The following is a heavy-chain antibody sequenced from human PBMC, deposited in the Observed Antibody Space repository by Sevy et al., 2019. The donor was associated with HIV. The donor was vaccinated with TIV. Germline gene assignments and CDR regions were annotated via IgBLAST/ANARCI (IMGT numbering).Heavy chain of an antibody. J-gene: IGHJ4*02. Sequence: SETLSLTCAVSGGSISSGGYSWSWIRQPPGKGLEWIGYIYHSGSTYYNPSLRSRVTISVDRSKNQFSLKLSSVTAAVTAVYYCVRTRNPYFDYWGQGTLVTVSS. CDR3: VRTRNPYFDY. CDR1: GGSISSGGYS. CDR2: IYHSGST. V-gene: IGHV4-30-2*01.